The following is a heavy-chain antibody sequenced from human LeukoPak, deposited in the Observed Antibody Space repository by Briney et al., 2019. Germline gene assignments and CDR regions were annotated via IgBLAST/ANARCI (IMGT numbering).Heavy chain of an antibody. CDR1: GGSISSSSYY. Sequence: SETLSLTCTVSGGSISSSSYYWGWIRQPPGKGLEWIGSIYYSGSTYYNPSLKSRVTISVDTSKNQFSLKLSSVTAADTAVYYCARDQVVPAAIGVNWFDPWGQGTLVTVSS. CDR2: IYYSGST. J-gene: IGHJ5*02. CDR3: ARDQVVPAAIGVNWFDP. V-gene: IGHV4-39*07. D-gene: IGHD2-2*01.